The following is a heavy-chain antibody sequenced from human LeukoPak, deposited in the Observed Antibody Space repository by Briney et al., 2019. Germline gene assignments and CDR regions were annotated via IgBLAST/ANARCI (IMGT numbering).Heavy chain of an antibody. CDR1: GFTVSNNY. V-gene: IGHV3-53*01. D-gene: IGHD1-14*01. Sequence: PGGSLTLSCAVSGFTVSNNYMTWVRQAPGKGLEWVSVIYSGDTTYYADSVKGRFTISRDDLKNTLYLQMNSLRADDTAVYYCARDGVIGTTFDSWGQGTLVTVSS. J-gene: IGHJ4*02. CDR3: ARDGVIGTTFDS. CDR2: IYSGDTT.